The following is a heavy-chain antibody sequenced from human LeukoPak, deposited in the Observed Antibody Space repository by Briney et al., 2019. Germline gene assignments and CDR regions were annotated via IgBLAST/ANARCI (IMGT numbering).Heavy chain of an antibody. CDR3: ARAYYGSGSYLDYFDY. CDR1: GGSITSYY. V-gene: IGHV4-59*12. Sequence: SETLSLTCTVSGGSITSYYWSWIRQPPGKGLEWVGYIYDSGSTNYNPSLKSRVTMSVDTSKNQFSLKLSSVTAADTAVYYCARAYYGSGSYLDYFDYWGQGTLVTVSS. D-gene: IGHD3-10*01. CDR2: IYDSGST. J-gene: IGHJ4*02.